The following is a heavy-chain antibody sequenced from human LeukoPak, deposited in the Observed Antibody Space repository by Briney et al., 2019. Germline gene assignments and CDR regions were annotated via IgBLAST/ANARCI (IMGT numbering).Heavy chain of an antibody. D-gene: IGHD2-15*01. CDR3: ARQLVAATGDWFDP. CDR1: GASISAYY. V-gene: IGHV4-59*01. CDR2: IYYSGST. J-gene: IGHJ5*02. Sequence: SETLSLTCTVSGASISAYYWSWIRQPPGKGLEWIGYIYYSGSTNYNPSLKSRVTISVDTSKNKFSLKLSSVTAADTAVYYCARQLVAATGDWFDPWGQGTLVTVSS.